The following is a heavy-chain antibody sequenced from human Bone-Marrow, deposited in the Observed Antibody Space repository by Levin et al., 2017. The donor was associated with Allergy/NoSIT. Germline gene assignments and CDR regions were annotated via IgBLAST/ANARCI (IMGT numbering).Heavy chain of an antibody. V-gene: IGHV3-33*01. D-gene: IGHD3-10*01. CDR1: GFTFSSYG. Sequence: GESLKISCAASGFTFSSYGMHWVRQAPGKGLEWVAVIWYDGSNKYYADSVKGRFTISRDNSKNTLYLQMNSLRAEDTAVYYCARDSNYYGSGSYYAYYYMDVWGKGTTVTVSS. J-gene: IGHJ6*03. CDR3: ARDSNYYGSGSYYAYYYMDV. CDR2: IWYDGSNK.